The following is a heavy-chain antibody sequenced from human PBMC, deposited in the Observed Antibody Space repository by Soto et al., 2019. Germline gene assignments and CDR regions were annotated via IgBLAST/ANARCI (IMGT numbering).Heavy chain of an antibody. V-gene: IGHV3-30*18. CDR2: ISYDGSNK. J-gene: IGHJ3*02. CDR3: AKERYDSSGYYYVDHAFDI. Sequence: QVQLVESGGGVVQPGRSLRLSCAASGFTFSSYGMHWVRQAPGKGLEWVAVISYDGSNKYYADSVKGRFTISRDNSKNTLYLQMNSLRAEDTAVYYCAKERYDSSGYYYVDHAFDIWGQGTMVTVSS. CDR1: GFTFSSYG. D-gene: IGHD3-22*01.